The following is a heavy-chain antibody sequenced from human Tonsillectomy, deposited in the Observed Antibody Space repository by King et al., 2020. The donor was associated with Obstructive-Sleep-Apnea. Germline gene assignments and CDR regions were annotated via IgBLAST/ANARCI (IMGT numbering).Heavy chain of an antibody. V-gene: IGHV3-11*01. D-gene: IGHD6-19*01. CDR1: GFIFSDYY. CDR2: ISSSGSTI. J-gene: IGHJ4*02. CDR3: ARAGFVAVAALDY. Sequence: QLVQSGGGLVKPGGSLRLSCGASGFIFSDYYMSWIRQAPGKGLEWVSYISSSGSTIYYADSVKGRFTISRDNAKNSLYLQMNSLRAEDTAVYYCARAGFVAVAALDYWGQGTLVTVSS.